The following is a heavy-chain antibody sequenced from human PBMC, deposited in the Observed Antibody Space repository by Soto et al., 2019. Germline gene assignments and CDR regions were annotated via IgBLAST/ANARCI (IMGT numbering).Heavy chain of an antibody. V-gene: IGHV1-18*01. D-gene: IGHD3-10*01. CDR1: GYTFSNNG. J-gene: IGHJ6*02. CDR2: LSGYNGNT. Sequence: GSLKCSRNTSGYTFSNNGINWVRQAPGQGLEWMGCLSGYNGNTKYAQTAQGRLTMTTXPXXGXXXMELXXVKXDDTAIYYCSRFIMVGGLFDPNYYHGMDVWG. CDR3: SRFIMVGGLFDPNYYHGMDV.